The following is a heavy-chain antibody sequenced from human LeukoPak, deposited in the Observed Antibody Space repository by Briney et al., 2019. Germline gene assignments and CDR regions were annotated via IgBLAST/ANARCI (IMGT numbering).Heavy chain of an antibody. CDR1: GFTFSSYS. J-gene: IGHJ5*02. Sequence: NSGGSLRLSCAASGFTFSSYSMNWVRQAPGKGLEWVSSISSGSSYIYYADSVKGRFTISRDNAKNSLYLQMNSLRAEDTAVYYCARAVENYDFWSGYYSDWFDPWGQGTLVTVSS. CDR3: ARAVENYDFWSGYYSDWFDP. D-gene: IGHD3-3*01. V-gene: IGHV3-21*01. CDR2: ISSGSSYI.